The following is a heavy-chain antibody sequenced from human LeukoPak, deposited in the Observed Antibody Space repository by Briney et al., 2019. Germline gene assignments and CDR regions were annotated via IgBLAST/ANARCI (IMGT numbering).Heavy chain of an antibody. CDR3: ARVIAAHHFDY. V-gene: IGHV3-66*01. J-gene: IGHJ4*02. CDR2: IYSGGST. Sequence: PGGSLRLSCAASGFTVSNTYMSWVRQAPGKGLEWVSLIYSGGSTYYADSVKGRFTISRDNSMNTMFLQMNSLRAEDTAVYYCARVIAAHHFDYWGQGTLVTVFS. CDR1: GFTVSNTY. D-gene: IGHD6-6*01.